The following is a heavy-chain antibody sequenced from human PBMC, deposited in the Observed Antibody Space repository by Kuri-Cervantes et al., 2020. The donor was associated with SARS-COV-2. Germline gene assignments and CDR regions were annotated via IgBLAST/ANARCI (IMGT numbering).Heavy chain of an antibody. CDR2: ISHDGKSK. CDR1: GFNFSRTD. D-gene: IGHD2-8*01. J-gene: IGHJ4*02. CDR3: AKDRVGVQDF. V-gene: IGHV3-30*18. Sequence: GGSLRLSCAASGFNFSRTDMHWVRQAPGKGLEWVAVISHDGKSKKCIASGKGRLTISRDNSQNTLYLHMKSLRSEDTAMYYCAKDRVGVQDFWGQGTLVTVSS.